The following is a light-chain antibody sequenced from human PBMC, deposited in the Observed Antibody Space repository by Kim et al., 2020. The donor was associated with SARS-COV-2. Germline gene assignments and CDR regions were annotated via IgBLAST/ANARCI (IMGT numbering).Light chain of an antibody. CDR1: QSVSSY. V-gene: IGKV3-11*01. J-gene: IGKJ4*01. Sequence: SWVPGERATLPCRASQSVSSYLAWYQQKPGQAPRLLIYDASNRATGIPARFSGSGSGTDFTLTISSLEPEDFAVYYCQQRSNWLTFGGGTKVDIK. CDR3: QQRSNWLT. CDR2: DAS.